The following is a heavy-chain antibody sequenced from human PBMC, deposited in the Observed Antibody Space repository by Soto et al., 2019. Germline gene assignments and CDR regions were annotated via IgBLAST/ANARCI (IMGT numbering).Heavy chain of an antibody. CDR3: ARDYSGYDFLH. Sequence: QVQLQESGPGLVKPSQTLSLTCTVSGGSISSGGHFWNWIRQHPGKGLEWIGYISYSGSTYYNPPLKSRVTISVDTSKNQFSLKMSSVTAADTAVYYCARDYSGYDFLHWGQGTLVTVSS. V-gene: IGHV4-31*03. CDR2: ISYSGST. D-gene: IGHD5-12*01. CDR1: GGSISSGGHF. J-gene: IGHJ1*01.